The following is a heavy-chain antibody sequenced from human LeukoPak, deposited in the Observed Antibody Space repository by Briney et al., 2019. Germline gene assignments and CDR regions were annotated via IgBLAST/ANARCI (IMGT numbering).Heavy chain of an antibody. J-gene: IGHJ6*02. CDR1: DYTFTSYG. CDR3: ARGYCSSTSCYYYYYYGMDV. V-gene: IGHV1-8*02. Sequence: ASVKVSCKASDYTFTSYGISWVRQAPGQGLEWMGWMNPNSGNTGYAQKFQGRVTMTRNTSISTAYMELSSLRSEDTAVYYCARGYCSSTSCYYYYYYGMDVWGQGTTVTVSS. CDR2: MNPNSGNT. D-gene: IGHD2-2*01.